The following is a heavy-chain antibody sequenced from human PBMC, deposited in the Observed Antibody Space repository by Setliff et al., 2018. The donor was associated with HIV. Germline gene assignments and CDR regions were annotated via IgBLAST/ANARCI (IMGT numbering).Heavy chain of an antibody. CDR3: ARGDQTGYYRTYFYYMDL. CDR1: EFTFSGHW. CDR2: IKQDGSEK. V-gene: IGHV3-7*04. J-gene: IGHJ6*03. D-gene: IGHD3-9*01. Sequence: PGGSLRLSCAASEFTFSGHWMSWVRQAPGKGLEWVANIKQDGSEKNYVDSVKGRFTISRDNSKNTLYLQMNSLRAEDTALYYCARGDQTGYYRTYFYYMDLWGKGTTVTVSS.